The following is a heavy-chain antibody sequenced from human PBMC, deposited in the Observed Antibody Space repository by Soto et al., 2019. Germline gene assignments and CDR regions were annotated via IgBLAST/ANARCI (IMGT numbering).Heavy chain of an antibody. D-gene: IGHD6-13*01. Sequence: QLQLQESGPGLVKPSETLSLTCTVSGGSISRSSYYWGWIRQPPGKGLEWIGSIYYSGSTYYSPSLKSRVTISVDTSKHQFSLKVSSVTAADTALYYCARIAAAGSANFDYWGQGTRVTVSA. CDR2: IYYSGST. J-gene: IGHJ4*02. CDR1: GGSISRSSYY. CDR3: ARIAAAGSANFDY. V-gene: IGHV4-39*01.